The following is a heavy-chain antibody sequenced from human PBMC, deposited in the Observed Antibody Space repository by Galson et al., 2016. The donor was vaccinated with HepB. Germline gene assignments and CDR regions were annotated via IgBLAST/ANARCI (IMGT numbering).Heavy chain of an antibody. CDR3: ARGLRFLEWRRRGQPLFDY. V-gene: IGHV4-34*01. CDR2: INHSGNT. D-gene: IGHD3-3*01. J-gene: IGHJ4*02. Sequence: SETLSLTCAVFGGSFIDYYWTWIRQSPGKGLEWIGEINHSGNTNYNPSLKSRVTISVDTSKKQFSLKLSSVTAADTAVFYCARGLRFLEWRRRGQPLFDYWGQGTLVTVSS. CDR1: GGSFIDYY.